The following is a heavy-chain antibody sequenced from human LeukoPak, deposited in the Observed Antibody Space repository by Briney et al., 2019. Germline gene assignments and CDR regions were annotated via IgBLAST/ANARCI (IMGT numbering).Heavy chain of an antibody. CDR2: IYYSGST. CDR3: ARDYGDY. CDR1: GGSVSSGSYY. Sequence: SETLSLTCTVSGGSVSSGSYYWSWIRQPTGKGLEWIGYIYYSGSTNYNPSLKSRVTISVDTSKNQFSLKLSSVTAADTAVYYCARDYGDYWGQGTLVTVSS. D-gene: IGHD3-16*01. V-gene: IGHV4-61*01. J-gene: IGHJ4*02.